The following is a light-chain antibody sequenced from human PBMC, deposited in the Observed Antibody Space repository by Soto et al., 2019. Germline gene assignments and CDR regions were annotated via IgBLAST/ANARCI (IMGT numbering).Light chain of an antibody. CDR2: DAS. Sequence: EIVMTQSPATLSLSPGERATLSCRASQSVSSYLAWYQQKPGQAPRLLIYDASNRATGIPARFSGCGSGTDFTLTISSLEPEDFAVYYCQQRSNWPPSWTFDQGTKVEIK. V-gene: IGKV3-11*01. CDR3: QQRSNWPPSWT. CDR1: QSVSSY. J-gene: IGKJ1*01.